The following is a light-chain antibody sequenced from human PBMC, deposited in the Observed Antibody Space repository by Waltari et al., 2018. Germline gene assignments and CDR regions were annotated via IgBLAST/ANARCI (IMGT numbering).Light chain of an antibody. CDR1: SSNIGTNT. J-gene: IGLJ2*01. CDR3: AAWDDSLNGVV. Sequence: QSVLTQPPSASGTPGQGVTISCSGSSSNIGTNTVNWYQQLPGTAPKLLIYSNKQRPSGVPGRCSGAKSGTSASLAISGLQSEDEADYYCAAWDDSLNGVVFGGGTKLTVL. V-gene: IGLV1-44*01. CDR2: SNK.